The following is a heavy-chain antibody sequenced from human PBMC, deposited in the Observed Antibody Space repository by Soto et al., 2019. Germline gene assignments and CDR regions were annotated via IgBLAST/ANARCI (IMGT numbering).Heavy chain of an antibody. CDR1: GGTFSSYA. Sequence: QVQLVQSGAEVKKPGSSVKVSCKAPGGTFSSYAISWVRQAPGQGLEWMGGIIPIFGTANYAQKFQGRVTITADESTSTAYMELSSLRSEDTAVYYCARGDIKRRFYDYTYYYYYGMDVWGQGTTVTVSS. CDR3: ARGDIKRRFYDYTYYYYYGMDV. D-gene: IGHD3-3*01. J-gene: IGHJ6*02. V-gene: IGHV1-69*01. CDR2: IIPIFGTA.